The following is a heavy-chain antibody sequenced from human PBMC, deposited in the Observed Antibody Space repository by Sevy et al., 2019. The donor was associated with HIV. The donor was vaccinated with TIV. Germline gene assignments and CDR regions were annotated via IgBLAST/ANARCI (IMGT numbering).Heavy chain of an antibody. Sequence: GGSLRLSCVTSGFTFSSYAMSWVRQTPGKGLEWVSAIGGSADYTYYADSVKGRFTISRDNSKNTLYLQMNGLRAEDTAVYYCVKEVSEHSYFDYWGQGTLVTVSS. J-gene: IGHJ4*02. V-gene: IGHV3-23*01. D-gene: IGHD3-10*01. CDR1: GFTFSSYA. CDR2: IGGSADYT. CDR3: VKEVSEHSYFDY.